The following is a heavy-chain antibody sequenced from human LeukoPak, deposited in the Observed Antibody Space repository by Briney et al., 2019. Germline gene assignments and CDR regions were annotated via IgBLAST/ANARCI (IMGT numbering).Heavy chain of an antibody. CDR3: AKPRAMTTGVGRYFDL. J-gene: IGHJ2*01. Sequence: GGSLRLSCAASGFTFSSYAMSWIRQAPAHRLDWVSAISGGGEDTYYPDSLQGRFTISRDNSKNPLYLQMSTLRAEDTAIYYCAKPRAMTTGVGRYFDLWGRGTLVTVSS. D-gene: IGHD1-1*01. CDR1: GFTFSSYA. CDR2: ISGGGEDT. V-gene: IGHV3-23*01.